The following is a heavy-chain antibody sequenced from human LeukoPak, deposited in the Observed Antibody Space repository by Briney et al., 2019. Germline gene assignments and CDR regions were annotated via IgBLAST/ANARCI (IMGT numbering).Heavy chain of an antibody. V-gene: IGHV3-30*04. CDR2: ISNDERNK. D-gene: IGHD5-24*01. CDR1: GFIFTNFA. J-gene: IGHJ4*01. CDR3: ARPSPPGDGYNPSDQ. Sequence: GGSLRLSCAASGFIFTNFAMHWVRQAPGKGLEWVAVISNDERNKYYAESVKGRFTISRDNSNSMVYLQMTSLRLEDTAVYYCARPSPPGDGYNPSDQWGXXSLVIVSS.